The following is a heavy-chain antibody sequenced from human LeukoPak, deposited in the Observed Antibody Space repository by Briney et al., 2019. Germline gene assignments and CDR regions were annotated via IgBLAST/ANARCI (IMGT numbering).Heavy chain of an antibody. J-gene: IGHJ4*02. Sequence: GGSLRLSCAPSGFTFSNYAMSWVRQAPGKGLEWVSAITGSDGNTYYADPVKGRFTISRDNSKNTLYLQMNSLRAEDTAVYYCAQWGDFDVLTGYYVPDFWGQGTLVTVSS. V-gene: IGHV3-23*01. CDR3: AQWGDFDVLTGYYVPDF. CDR1: GFTFSNYA. D-gene: IGHD3-9*01. CDR2: ITGSDGNT.